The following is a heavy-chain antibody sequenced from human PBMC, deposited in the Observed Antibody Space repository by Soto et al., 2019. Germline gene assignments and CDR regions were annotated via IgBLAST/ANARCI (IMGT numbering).Heavy chain of an antibody. Sequence: GGSLRLSCAASRFTFSDYAMSWVRQAPGKGLEWISAITGSGVDTYHADSGKGRFTISRDNTKNTLYLQMNSLRAEDTAVYYCAKGSATSRPYFFDYWGQGTLVTVSS. CDR2: ITGSGVDT. CDR1: RFTFSDYA. V-gene: IGHV3-23*01. D-gene: IGHD1-26*01. J-gene: IGHJ4*02. CDR3: AKGSATSRPYFFDY.